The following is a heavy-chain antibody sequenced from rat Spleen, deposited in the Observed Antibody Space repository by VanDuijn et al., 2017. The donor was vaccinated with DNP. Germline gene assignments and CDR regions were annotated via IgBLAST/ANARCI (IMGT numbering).Heavy chain of an antibody. J-gene: IGHJ3*01. Sequence: EVQLVESGGGLVQPGNSLKLSCAASGFTFSNYDMAWVRQAPTKGLEWVASISFDGSRTYYRHSVKGRFTISRDNAKSTLYLQMDSLRSEDTATYYCARPNYGGYEGWFAYWGQGTLVTVSS. V-gene: IGHV5S23*01. CDR2: ISFDGSRT. D-gene: IGHD1-11*01. CDR3: ARPNYGGYEGWFAY. CDR1: GFTFSNYD.